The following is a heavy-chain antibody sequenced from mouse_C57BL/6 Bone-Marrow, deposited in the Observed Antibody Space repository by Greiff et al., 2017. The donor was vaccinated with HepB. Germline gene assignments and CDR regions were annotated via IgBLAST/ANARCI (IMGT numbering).Heavy chain of an antibody. J-gene: IGHJ4*01. CDR2: SRNKANDYTT. CDR3: ARRAPIYYAMDY. Sequence: EVHLVESGGGLVQSGRSLRLSCATSGFTFSDFYMEWVRQAPGKGLEWIAASRNKANDYTTEYSASVKGRFIVSRDTSQSILYLQMNALRAEDTAIYYCARRAPIYYAMDYWGQGTSVTVSS. D-gene: IGHD3-3*01. V-gene: IGHV7-1*01. CDR1: GFTFSDFY.